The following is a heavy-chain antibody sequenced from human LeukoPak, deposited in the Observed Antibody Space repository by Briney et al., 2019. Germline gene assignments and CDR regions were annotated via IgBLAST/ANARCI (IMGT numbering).Heavy chain of an antibody. J-gene: IGHJ4*02. CDR2: ISSSGVGT. D-gene: IGHD3-22*01. Sequence: GGSLRLSCVTSGFTFINYAMTWVRQAPGKGLEWVSPISSSGVGTHYADSVKGRFTISRDNAKNSLYLQMNTLRAEDTAVYYCARSDYYDSSRYYYGYWGQGTLVTVSS. V-gene: IGHV3-21*01. CDR1: GFTFINYA. CDR3: ARSDYYDSSRYYYGY.